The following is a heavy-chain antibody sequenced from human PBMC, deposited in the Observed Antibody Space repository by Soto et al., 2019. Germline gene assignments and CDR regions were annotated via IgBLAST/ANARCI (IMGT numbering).Heavy chain of an antibody. Sequence: GESLKISCKASGYSFISYWVAWVLQLPGKGLEWMGTFYPGDSTSTYSPSFQGQVTISVDTSITTAYLQLNSLKASDTAMYYCARIIGYCRNNDCSWTFDVWGQGTMVTVS. V-gene: IGHV5-51*01. CDR1: GYSFISYW. J-gene: IGHJ3*01. CDR2: FYPGDSTS. CDR3: ARIIGYCRNNDCSWTFDV. D-gene: IGHD2-15*01.